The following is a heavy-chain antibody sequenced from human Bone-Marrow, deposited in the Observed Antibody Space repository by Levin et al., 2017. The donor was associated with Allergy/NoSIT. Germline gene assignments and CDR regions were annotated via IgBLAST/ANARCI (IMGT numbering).Heavy chain of an antibody. V-gene: IGHV4-39*07. D-gene: IGHD1-26*01. CDR1: GGSITSSILY. J-gene: IGHJ4*02. CDR2: INYSGTT. Sequence: SETLSLTCTVSGGSITSSILYWGWIRQPTGKGLEWIGSINYSGTTYYNSSLKSRVTISVDTYKCQFSLKLHSVTSADTAVYYCARDRLDRGSGGNFDYWGQGTLVTVAS. CDR3: ARDRLDRGSGGNFDY.